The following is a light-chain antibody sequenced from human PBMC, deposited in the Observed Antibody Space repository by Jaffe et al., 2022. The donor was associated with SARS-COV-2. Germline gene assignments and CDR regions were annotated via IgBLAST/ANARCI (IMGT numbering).Light chain of an antibody. V-gene: IGKV1-39*01. Sequence: DIQMTQSPSSLSASVGDRVTITCRASQSIANYLNWYQQKPGKAPKLLIYTASNLQSGVPSRFSGSGSGTDFTLTISSLQHEDFATYYCQQSYTTLRWTFGQGTKVEIK. CDR3: QQSYTTLRWT. CDR2: TAS. J-gene: IGKJ1*01. CDR1: QSIANY.